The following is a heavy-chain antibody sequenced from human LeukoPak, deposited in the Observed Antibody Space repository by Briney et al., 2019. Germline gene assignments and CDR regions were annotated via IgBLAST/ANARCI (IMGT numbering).Heavy chain of an antibody. CDR2: IYYSGST. J-gene: IGHJ4*02. CDR3: ARGRGDY. CDR1: GGSISSGIYY. V-gene: IGHV4-31*03. Sequence: SETLSLTCTVSGGSISSGIYYWSWIRQHPGKGLEWIGHIYYSGSTYYNPSLKSRVIISVDTSKNQFSLNLSSVTAADTAVYYCARGRGDYWGQGTLVTVSS. D-gene: IGHD3-10*01.